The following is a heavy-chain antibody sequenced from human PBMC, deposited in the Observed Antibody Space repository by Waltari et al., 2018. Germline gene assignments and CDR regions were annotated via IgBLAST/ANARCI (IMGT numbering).Heavy chain of an antibody. J-gene: IGHJ3*02. CDR1: GGSISSSSYY. CDR3: AGGPYYDFWSGEMTIDTFDI. D-gene: IGHD3-3*01. V-gene: IGHV4-39*01. CDR2: IYYSGST. Sequence: ESGPGLVKPSETLSLTCTVSGGSISSSSYYWGWIRQPPGKGLEWIGSIYYSGSTYYNPSLKSRVTISVDTSKNQFSLKLSSVTAADTAVYYCAGGPYYDFWSGEMTIDTFDIWGQGTMVTVSS.